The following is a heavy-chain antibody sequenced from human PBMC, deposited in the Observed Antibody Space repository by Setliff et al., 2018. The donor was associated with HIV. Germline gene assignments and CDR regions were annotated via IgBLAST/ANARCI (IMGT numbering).Heavy chain of an antibody. CDR2: ISRSAVST. Sequence: GGSLRLSCVVSGLTFSTSAMSWVRQGPGKGLHWVAGISRSAVSTHYADPVKGRFSISRDNSKNTLLLQMNSLRVEDTALYYCVKGGDYNRRGFFDSWGLGTLVTVSS. CDR3: VKGGDYNRRGFFDS. V-gene: IGHV3-23*01. D-gene: IGHD4-4*01. J-gene: IGHJ4*02. CDR1: GLTFSTSA.